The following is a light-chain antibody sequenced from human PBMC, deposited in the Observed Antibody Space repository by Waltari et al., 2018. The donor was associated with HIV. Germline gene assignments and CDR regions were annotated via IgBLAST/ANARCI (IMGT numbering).Light chain of an antibody. CDR1: ALPTQY. CDR3: QSTDSSGTYVV. CDR2: KDS. J-gene: IGLJ2*01. V-gene: IGLV3-25*03. Sequence: SYELTQPPSLSVSPGRPASITCSGDALPTQYAYWYQQKAGQAPVLIINKDSERPSGIPERFSGSSSGTTVTLTISGVQAEDEADYYCQSTDSSGTYVVFGGGTKVTVL.